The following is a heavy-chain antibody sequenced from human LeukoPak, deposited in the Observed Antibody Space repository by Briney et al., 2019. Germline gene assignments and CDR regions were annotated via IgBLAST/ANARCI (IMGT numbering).Heavy chain of an antibody. Sequence: GGSLRLSCAASGFTFSSYAMSWVRQAPGKGLEWVSAISGSGGSTYYADSVKGRFTISRDNSKNTLYLQMNSLRAEDTAVYYCARYIYPFSQLEYFQHWGQGTLVTVSS. V-gene: IGHV3-23*01. D-gene: IGHD2-2*01. CDR2: ISGSGGST. CDR3: ARYIYPFSQLEYFQH. J-gene: IGHJ1*01. CDR1: GFTFSSYA.